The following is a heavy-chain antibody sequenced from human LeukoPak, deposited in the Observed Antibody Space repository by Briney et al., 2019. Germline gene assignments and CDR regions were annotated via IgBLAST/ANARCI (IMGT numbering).Heavy chain of an antibody. V-gene: IGHV4-34*01. J-gene: IGHJ4*02. CDR2: INHSGST. Sequence: PSETLSLTCAVYGGSFSGYYWSWIRQPPGKGLEWIGEINHSGSTNYNPSLKSRVTISVDTSKNQFSLKLSSVTAADTAVYYCASDGDSSGWYSSFYFDYWGQGTLVTVSS. D-gene: IGHD6-19*01. CDR3: ASDGDSSGWYSSFYFDY. CDR1: GGSFSGYY.